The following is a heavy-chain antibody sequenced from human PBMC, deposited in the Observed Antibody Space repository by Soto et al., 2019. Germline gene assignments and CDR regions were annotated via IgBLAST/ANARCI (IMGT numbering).Heavy chain of an antibody. CDR3: ARSGYSSSWYVVHYYYGMDV. CDR1: GGTFSSYA. D-gene: IGHD6-13*01. J-gene: IGHJ6*02. V-gene: IGHV1-69*13. CDR2: IIPIFGTA. Sequence: GASVKVSCKASGGTFSSYAISWVRQAPGQGLEWMGGIIPIFGTANYAQKFQGRVTITADESTSTAYMELSRLRSDDTAVYYCARSGYSSSWYVVHYYYGMDVWGQGTTVTVSS.